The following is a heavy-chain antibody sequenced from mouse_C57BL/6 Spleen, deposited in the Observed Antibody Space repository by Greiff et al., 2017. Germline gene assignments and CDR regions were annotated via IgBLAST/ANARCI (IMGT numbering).Heavy chain of an antibody. Sequence: VQLQQSGAELVKPGASVKMSCKASGYTFTSYWITWVKQRPGQGLEWIGDIYPGIGSTNYNQKFKSKATLTVDTSSSTAYMQLSSLTSEDSAVYFCSRSGSNFEDYYAMGCWGQGTSVTVSS. J-gene: IGHJ4*01. CDR2: IYPGIGST. CDR1: GYTFTSYW. CDR3: SRSGSNFEDYYAMGC. D-gene: IGHD2-5*01. V-gene: IGHV1-55*01.